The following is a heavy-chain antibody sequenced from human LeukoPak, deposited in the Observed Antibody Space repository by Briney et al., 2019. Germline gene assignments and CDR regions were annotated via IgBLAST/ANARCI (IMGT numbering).Heavy chain of an antibody. Sequence: GGSLTPSCAASGFTFSSNAMSWVRQSPGKGLDWVSTIIGSGGHTSSAHSVNGRCTISRDDALQTLFLHMNIMRAEDTAVYYCARGMSATSGDWELEYWGQGALVTVST. D-gene: IGHD2-21*01. J-gene: IGHJ4*02. CDR1: GFTFSSNA. V-gene: IGHV3-23*01. CDR2: IIGSGGHT. CDR3: ARGMSATSGDWELEY.